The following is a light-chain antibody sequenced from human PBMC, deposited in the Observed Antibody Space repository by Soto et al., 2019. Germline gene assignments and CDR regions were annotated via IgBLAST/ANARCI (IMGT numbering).Light chain of an antibody. CDR2: EVN. Sequence: QSALTQPASVSGSPGQSITISCTGSSSDIEDYKYVSWYQQHPGKAPKLILYEVNLRPSGVSHRFSGSKSANSASLTISGLQAEDEADYHRSAYTRTGTHVFGPGTKLTVL. V-gene: IGLV2-14*01. CDR3: SAYTRTGTHV. CDR1: SSDIEDYKY. J-gene: IGLJ1*01.